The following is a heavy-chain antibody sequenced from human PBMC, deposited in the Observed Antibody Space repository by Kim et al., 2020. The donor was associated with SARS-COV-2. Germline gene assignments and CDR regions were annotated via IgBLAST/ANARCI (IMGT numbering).Heavy chain of an antibody. J-gene: IGHJ6*02. CDR2: ISAYNGNT. V-gene: IGHV1-18*01. CDR1: GYTFTSYG. D-gene: IGHD2-15*01. CDR3: AREAVYCSGGSCYSHYYYGMDV. Sequence: ASVKVSCKASGYTFTSYGISWVRQAPGQGLEWMGWISAYNGNTNYAQKLQGRVTMTTDTSTSTAYMELRSLRSDDTAVYYCAREAVYCSGGSCYSHYYYGMDVWGQGTTVTVSS.